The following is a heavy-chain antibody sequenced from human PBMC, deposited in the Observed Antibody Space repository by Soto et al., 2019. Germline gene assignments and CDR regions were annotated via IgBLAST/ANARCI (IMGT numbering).Heavy chain of an antibody. J-gene: IGHJ6*02. CDR1: GGSISSGGDY. CDR3: ARATPYYYYGMDV. D-gene: IGHD2-15*01. V-gene: IGHV4-31*03. CDR2: IYYSGST. Sequence: QVQLQESGPGLVKPSQTLSLTCTVSGGSISSGGDYWSWIRQHPGKGLELIGYIYYSGSTYYNPSLKSRVTLSVDTSKNHFSLKLSSVTAADTAVYYCARATPYYYYGMDVWGQGTTVTVSS.